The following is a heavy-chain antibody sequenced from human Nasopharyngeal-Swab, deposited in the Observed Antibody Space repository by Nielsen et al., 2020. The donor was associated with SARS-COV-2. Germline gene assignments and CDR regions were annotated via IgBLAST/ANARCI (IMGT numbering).Heavy chain of an antibody. D-gene: IGHD5-12*01. CDR2: INAGNGNT. V-gene: IGHV1-3*01. CDR3: AVAMTGWFDP. Sequence: GGSLRLSCAASGFTFTSYAMHWVRQAPGQRLEWMGWINAGNGNTKYSQKFQGRVTITRDTSASTAYMELSSLRSEDTAVYYCAVAMTGWFDPWGQGTLVTVSS. J-gene: IGHJ5*02. CDR1: GFTFTSYA.